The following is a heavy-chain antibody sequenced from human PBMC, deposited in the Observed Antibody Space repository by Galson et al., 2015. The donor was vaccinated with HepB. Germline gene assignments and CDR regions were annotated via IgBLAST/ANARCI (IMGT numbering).Heavy chain of an antibody. D-gene: IGHD3-22*01. CDR3: ARDNGGYYPRDFDS. CDR1: GFTFSSYS. Sequence: SLRLSCAASGFTFSSYSMNWVRQAPGKGLEWLSYISSSSSTIYYADSVKGRFTISRDNAKNSLYLQMNSLRAEDTAVYYCARDNGGYYPRDFDSWGQGTLVTVSS. V-gene: IGHV3-48*01. CDR2: ISSSSSTI. J-gene: IGHJ4*02.